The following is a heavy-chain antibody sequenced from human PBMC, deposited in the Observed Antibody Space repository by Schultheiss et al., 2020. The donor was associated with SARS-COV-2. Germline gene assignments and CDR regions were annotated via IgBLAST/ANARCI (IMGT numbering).Heavy chain of an antibody. CDR2: ISSSYI. D-gene: IGHD2-8*02. V-gene: IGHV3-21*05. J-gene: IGHJ5*02. Sequence: GGSLRLSCAASGFTVSSNYMSWVRQAPGKGLEWVSYISSSYIYYADSVKGRFTISRDNAKNSLYLQMNSLRAEDTAVYYCARDVSDLDIVLVVYEDLAAAGTGWFDPWGQGTLVTVSS. CDR1: GFTVSSNY. CDR3: ARDVSDLDIVLVVYEDLAAAGTGWFDP.